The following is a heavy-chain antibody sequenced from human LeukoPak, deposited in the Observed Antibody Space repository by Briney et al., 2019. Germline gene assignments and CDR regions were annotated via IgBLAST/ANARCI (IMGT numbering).Heavy chain of an antibody. CDR1: GFTFSSYG. Sequence: QPGGSLRLSCAASGFTFSSYGMHWVRQAPGKGLEWVAVISYDGSNKYYADSVKGRFTISRDNSKNTLYLQMNSLRAEDTAVYYCAKDVVSGDSSDRLHIDYWGQGTLVTVSS. J-gene: IGHJ4*02. CDR2: ISYDGSNK. D-gene: IGHD3-22*01. V-gene: IGHV3-30*18. CDR3: AKDVVSGDSSDRLHIDY.